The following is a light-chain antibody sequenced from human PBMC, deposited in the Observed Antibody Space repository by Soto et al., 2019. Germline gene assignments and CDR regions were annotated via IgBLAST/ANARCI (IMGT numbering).Light chain of an antibody. J-gene: IGLJ3*02. CDR2: EGN. Sequence: QSALTQPASVSESPGQSTSISFGGGRNDIGTYNLVSWYQQHPGKAPKLIIYEGNKRPSGVSNRFSGSRSGNTASLTISGLQAEDEADYYCCSYTDGSSLLFGGGTKLTVL. CDR1: RNDIGTYNL. CDR3: CSYTDGSSLL. V-gene: IGLV2-23*01.